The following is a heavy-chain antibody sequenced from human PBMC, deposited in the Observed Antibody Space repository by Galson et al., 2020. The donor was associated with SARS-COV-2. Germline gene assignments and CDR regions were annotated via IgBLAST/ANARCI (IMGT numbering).Heavy chain of an antibody. V-gene: IGHV3-23*01. CDR1: GFTFSRYG. CDR3: ARAPDYYYYYMDV. J-gene: IGHJ6*03. CDR2: TSATT. Sequence: GESLKISCVASGFTFSRYGMSWVRQAPGQGLDWVATTSATTYYADSVRRRFIISRDDSKNTLYLQMNGLRAEDTAVYYCARAPDYYYYYMDVWGKGTTVTISS.